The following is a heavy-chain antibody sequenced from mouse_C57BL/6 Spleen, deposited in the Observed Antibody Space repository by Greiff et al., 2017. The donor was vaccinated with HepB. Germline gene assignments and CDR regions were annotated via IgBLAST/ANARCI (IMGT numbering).Heavy chain of an antibody. CDR1: GYTFTDYY. J-gene: IGHJ3*01. D-gene: IGHD2-4*01. CDR2: IYPGCGNT. CDR3: AIDDYEFSFAY. V-gene: IGHV1-76*01. Sequence: QVQLQQSGAELVRPGASVKLSCKASGYTFTDYYINWVKQRPGQGLEWIARIYPGCGNTYYNEKFKGKATLTAEKSSSTAYMQLSSLTSEDSAVYYCAIDDYEFSFAYWGQGTLVTVSA.